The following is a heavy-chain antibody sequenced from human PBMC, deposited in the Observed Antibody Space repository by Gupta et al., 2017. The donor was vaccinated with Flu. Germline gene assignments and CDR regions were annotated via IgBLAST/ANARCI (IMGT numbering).Heavy chain of an antibody. CDR3: ARGDTGYCRGGSCYGAFGI. Sequence: GLEWMGWINPNSGGTNYAQKFQGRVTMTRDTSISTAYMELSRLRSDDTAVYYCARGDTGYCRGGSCYGAFGIWGRGTMVTGSS. J-gene: IGHJ3*02. CDR2: INPNSGGT. D-gene: IGHD2-15*01. V-gene: IGHV1-2*02.